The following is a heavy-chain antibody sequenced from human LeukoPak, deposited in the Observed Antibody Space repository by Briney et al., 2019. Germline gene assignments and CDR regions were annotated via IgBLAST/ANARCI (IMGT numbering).Heavy chain of an antibody. CDR1: GSTFGSYN. D-gene: IGHD4-17*01. CDR2: ISSGSGTI. Sequence: GSLRLSCAASGSTFGSYNINWVRQAPGKGLEWVSYISSGSGTIYYADSVKGRFTISRDNAKNSLFLQMNSLRAEDTAVYYCAALRGLQNWYFDLWGRGTLVTVSS. V-gene: IGHV3-48*01. J-gene: IGHJ2*01. CDR3: AALRGLQNWYFDL.